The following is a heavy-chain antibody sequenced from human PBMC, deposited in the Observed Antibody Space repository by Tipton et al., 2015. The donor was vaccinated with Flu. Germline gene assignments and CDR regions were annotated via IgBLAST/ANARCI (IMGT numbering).Heavy chain of an antibody. J-gene: IGHJ3*02. D-gene: IGHD3-22*01. Sequence: SLRLSCAASGFIFSRYGMHWVRQAPGKGLEWVAVIWYDGSNKHYADSVKGRFTVARDNSKNTLYLQMNSLRAEDTAVYYCARRYYDSSDYQNTDAFDIWGQGTVVTVSS. V-gene: IGHV3-33*01. CDR3: ARRYYDSSDYQNTDAFDI. CDR2: IWYDGSNK. CDR1: GFIFSRYG.